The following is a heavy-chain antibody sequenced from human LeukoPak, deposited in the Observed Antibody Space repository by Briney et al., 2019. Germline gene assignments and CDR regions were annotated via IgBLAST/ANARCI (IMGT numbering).Heavy chain of an antibody. V-gene: IGHV1-69*13. CDR1: GGTFSSYA. J-gene: IGHJ4*02. CDR3: ARDSMETVTNDY. CDR2: IIPIFGTA. D-gene: IGHD4-17*01. Sequence: SVKISCKASGGTFSSYAISWVRQAPGQGLEWMGGIIPIFGTANYAQKFQGRVTITADESTSTAYMELSSLRSEDTAVYYCARDSMETVTNDYWGQGTLVTVSS.